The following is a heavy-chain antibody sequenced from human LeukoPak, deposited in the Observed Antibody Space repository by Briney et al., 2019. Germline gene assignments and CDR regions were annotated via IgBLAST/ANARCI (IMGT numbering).Heavy chain of an antibody. CDR3: ARDPGLRGATDAFDI. J-gene: IGHJ3*02. Sequence: ASVKVSCKASGYTFTSYYMHWVRQAPGQGLEWMGIINPSGGSTSYAQKFQGRVTMTRDTSTSTVYMELSSLRSEDTAVYYCARDPGLRGATDAFDIWGQGTMVTVSS. V-gene: IGHV1-46*01. CDR1: GYTFTSYY. D-gene: IGHD5-12*01. CDR2: INPSGGST.